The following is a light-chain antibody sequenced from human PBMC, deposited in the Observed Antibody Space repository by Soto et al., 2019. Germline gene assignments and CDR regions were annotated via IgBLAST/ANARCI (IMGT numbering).Light chain of an antibody. J-gene: IGKJ2*01. CDR1: QSVSSTH. V-gene: IGKV3-20*01. Sequence: EFVLTQSPLTLSLSPGERATLSCRASQSVSSTHLAWYQQKPGQAPRLLMYGASSRATGIPDRFSGSGSGPDFTLTISRVEPEDFAVYYCQQYGSSPYTFGQGTKLEIK. CDR3: QQYGSSPYT. CDR2: GAS.